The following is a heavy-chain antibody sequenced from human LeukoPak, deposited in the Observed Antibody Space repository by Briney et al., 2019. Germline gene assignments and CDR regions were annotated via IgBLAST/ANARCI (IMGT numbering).Heavy chain of an antibody. CDR2: INPNSGDT. J-gene: IGHJ3*02. Sequence: ASVKVSCKASGYTFTSYYMNWVRQAPGQGLEWMGWINPNSGDTNYAQKFQGWVTMTRDASTSTAYMELSRLRSDDAAVYYCATGVVVVQGDAFDIWGQGTMVTVSS. CDR3: ATGVVVVQGDAFDI. V-gene: IGHV1-2*04. D-gene: IGHD2-15*01. CDR1: GYTFTSYY.